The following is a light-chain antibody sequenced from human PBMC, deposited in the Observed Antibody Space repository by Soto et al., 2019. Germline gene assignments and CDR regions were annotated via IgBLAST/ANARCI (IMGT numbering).Light chain of an antibody. CDR3: QQRNSWPPTFT. J-gene: IGKJ5*01. Sequence: EIVLTQSPATLSLSPGERATLSCWASQSVGSSLAWYQQKPGQAPRLLIYDTSIRATGIPARFSGSGSGTDFTLTISSLEPEDFAVYYCQQRNSWPPTFTFGQGTRLENK. V-gene: IGKV3-11*01. CDR2: DTS. CDR1: QSVGSS.